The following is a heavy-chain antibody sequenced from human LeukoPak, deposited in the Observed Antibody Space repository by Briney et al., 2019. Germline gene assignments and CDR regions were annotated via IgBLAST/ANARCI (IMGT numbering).Heavy chain of an antibody. Sequence: GGSLRLSCAVSGFTVSNNYMSWVRQAPGKGLEWVSVIYSGGNTYYADSVKGRFTISRDNSKNTLYLQMNSLRAEDTAVYYCAKDLLGAYNPGTFDYWGQGTLVTVSS. CDR2: IYSGGNT. CDR1: GFTVSNNY. D-gene: IGHD1-26*01. CDR3: AKDLLGAYNPGTFDY. J-gene: IGHJ4*02. V-gene: IGHV3-53*01.